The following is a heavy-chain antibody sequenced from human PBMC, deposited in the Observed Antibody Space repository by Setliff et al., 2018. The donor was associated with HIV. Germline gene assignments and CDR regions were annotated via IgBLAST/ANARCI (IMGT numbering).Heavy chain of an antibody. CDR2: IHHYGSP. V-gene: IGHV4-59*01. CDR3: ARGGRSDGYHIAS. CDR1: GGSISSYF. Sequence: SETLSLTCTVSGGSISSYFWTWIRQSPETGLEWIGYIHHYGSPNCNTSLQSRVTLSVDTSKNQFSLTLTSVTAADPAVYYCARGGRSDGYHIASWGQGILVTVSS. J-gene: IGHJ4*02. D-gene: IGHD2-15*01.